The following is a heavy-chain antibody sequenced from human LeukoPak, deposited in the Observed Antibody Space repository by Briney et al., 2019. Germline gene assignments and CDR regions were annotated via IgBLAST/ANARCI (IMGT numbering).Heavy chain of an antibody. V-gene: IGHV3-48*01. D-gene: IGHD2-2*03. CDR1: GFTFCSYS. Sequence: PGGSLRLSCAASGFTFCSYSMNWVRQAPGKGLEWVSYISSSSSTIYYADSVKGRFTISRDNAKNSLYLQMNSLRAEDTAVYYCARDLGIVVVPAAMGYWGQGTLVTVSS. CDR3: ARDLGIVVVPAAMGY. J-gene: IGHJ4*02. CDR2: ISSSSSTI.